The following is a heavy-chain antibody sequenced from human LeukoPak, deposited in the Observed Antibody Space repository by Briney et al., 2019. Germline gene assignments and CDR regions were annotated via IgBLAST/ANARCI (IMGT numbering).Heavy chain of an antibody. CDR1: GFTFSSYG. Sequence: PGGSLRLSCAASGFTFSSYGMHWVRQAPGKGLEWVAFIRYDGSNKYYADSVKGRFAISRDNSKNTLYQQMNSLRAEDTAVYYCAKDLRYCSSTSCYSDDAFDIWGQGTMVTVSS. CDR3: AKDLRYCSSTSCYSDDAFDI. CDR2: IRYDGSNK. D-gene: IGHD2-2*01. J-gene: IGHJ3*02. V-gene: IGHV3-30*02.